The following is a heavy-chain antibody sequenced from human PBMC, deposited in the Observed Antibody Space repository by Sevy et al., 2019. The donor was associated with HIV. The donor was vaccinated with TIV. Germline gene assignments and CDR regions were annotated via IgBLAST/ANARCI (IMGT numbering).Heavy chain of an antibody. CDR3: ARDLGYYGSGREYYYYYGMDV. V-gene: IGHV3-7*01. Sequence: GGSLRLSCAASGFTFSSYWMSWVRQAPGKGLEWVANIKQDGSEKYYVDSVKGRFTISRENAKNSLYLQMNSLRAEETAVYYCARDLGYYGSGREYYYYYGMDVWGQGTTVTVSS. D-gene: IGHD3-10*01. CDR2: IKQDGSEK. J-gene: IGHJ6*02. CDR1: GFTFSSYW.